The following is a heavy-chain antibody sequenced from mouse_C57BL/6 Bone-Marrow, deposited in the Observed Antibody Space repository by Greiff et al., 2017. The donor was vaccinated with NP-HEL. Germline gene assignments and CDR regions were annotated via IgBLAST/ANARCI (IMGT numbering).Heavy chain of an antibody. CDR1: GYAFSSSW. Sequence: VQRVESGPELVKPGASVKISCKASGYAFSSSWMNWVKQRPGKGLEWIGRIYPGDGDTNYNGKFKGKATLTADKSSSTAYMQLSSLTSEDSAVYFCAPYYYGSSYGFDYWGQGTTLTVSS. CDR2: IYPGDGDT. V-gene: IGHV1-82*01. J-gene: IGHJ2*01. CDR3: APYYYGSSYGFDY. D-gene: IGHD1-1*01.